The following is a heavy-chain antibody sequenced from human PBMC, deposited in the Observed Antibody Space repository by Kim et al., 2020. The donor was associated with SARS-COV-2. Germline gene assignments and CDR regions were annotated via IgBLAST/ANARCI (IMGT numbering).Heavy chain of an antibody. CDR2: ISWDGGST. CDR1: GFTFDDYA. D-gene: IGHD3-22*01. CDR3: ASEYYDSSGHYSENYYF. J-gene: IGHJ4*01. Sequence: GGSLRLSCAASGFTFDDYAMHWVRQAPGKGLEWVSLISWDGGSTYYADSVKGRFTISRDNSENYLYLQMKSLRAEDTASYYCASEYYDSSGHYSENYYF. V-gene: IGHV3-43D*03.